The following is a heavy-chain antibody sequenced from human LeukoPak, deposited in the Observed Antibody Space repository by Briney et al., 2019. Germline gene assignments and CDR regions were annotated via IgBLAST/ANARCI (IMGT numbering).Heavy chain of an antibody. CDR1: GGSISSYY. Sequence: KPSETLSLTCTVSGGSISSYYWSWIRQPPGKGLEWIGYIYYSGSTNYNPSLKSRVTISVDTSKNQFSLKLSSVTAADTAVYYCARDVGYDYGVSNWFDPWGQGTLVTVSS. CDR2: IYYSGST. V-gene: IGHV4-59*01. D-gene: IGHD4-17*01. CDR3: ARDVGYDYGVSNWFDP. J-gene: IGHJ5*02.